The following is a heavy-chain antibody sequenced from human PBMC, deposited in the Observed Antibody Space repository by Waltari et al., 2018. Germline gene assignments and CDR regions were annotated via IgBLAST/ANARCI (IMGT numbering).Heavy chain of an antibody. CDR1: GGSISGFY. CDR3: ARGGGGDWEWFDP. J-gene: IGHJ5*02. D-gene: IGHD2-21*02. V-gene: IGHV4-59*01. CDR2: IYYTGRT. Sequence: QVQLQESGPSLLKPSETLSLICTVSGGSISGFYWSWVRQPPGKGLDWIGYIYYTGRTNYNPSLRSRVTMSVDTSKNQFSLKLGSVTAADTAFYYCARGGGGDWEWFDPWGQGTLVTVSS.